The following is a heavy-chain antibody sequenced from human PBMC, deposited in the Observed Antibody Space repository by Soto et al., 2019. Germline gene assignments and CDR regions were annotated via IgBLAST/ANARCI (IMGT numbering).Heavy chain of an antibody. V-gene: IGHV3-53*01. CDR1: GFTISGKKY. CDR3: ATWHEREHAYDV. Sequence: DVQLVESGGGLIQPGEALRLSCGAFGFTISGKKYVAWVRQAPGKGLEWVSALYDIDGSFYADSVKGLFTTSSDSSKTTVYLQMNDLRPDDTAVYYCATWHEREHAYDVWGLGTTVTVS. J-gene: IGHJ3*01. CDR2: LYDIDGS. D-gene: IGHD1-1*01.